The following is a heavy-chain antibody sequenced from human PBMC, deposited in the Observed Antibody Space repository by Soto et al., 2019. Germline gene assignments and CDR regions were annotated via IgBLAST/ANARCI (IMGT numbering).Heavy chain of an antibody. J-gene: IGHJ6*03. Sequence: GGSLRLSCAAFGFTFSSYAMSWVRQAPGKGLEWVSAISGSGGSTYYADSVKGRFTISRDNSKNTLYLQMNSLRAEDTAVYYCAKDQGYCSGGSCFIVGSYYMDVWGKGTTVTVSS. CDR3: AKDQGYCSGGSCFIVGSYYMDV. V-gene: IGHV3-23*01. D-gene: IGHD2-15*01. CDR2: ISGSGGST. CDR1: GFTFSSYA.